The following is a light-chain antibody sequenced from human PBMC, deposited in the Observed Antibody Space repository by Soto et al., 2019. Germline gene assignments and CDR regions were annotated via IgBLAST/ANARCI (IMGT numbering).Light chain of an antibody. Sequence: DIVMTQTPLSLSVTPGQPDSISCKSTQSLLHSDGKTYLYWYLKKPGQPPHLLIYAVSNRFSGVPDGFSGSGSGTDFTLKISRVEAEDVGVYYCMQSIQLPLTFGGGTKVEIK. J-gene: IGKJ4*01. V-gene: IGKV2D-29*01. CDR3: MQSIQLPLT. CDR2: AVS. CDR1: QSLLHSDGKTY.